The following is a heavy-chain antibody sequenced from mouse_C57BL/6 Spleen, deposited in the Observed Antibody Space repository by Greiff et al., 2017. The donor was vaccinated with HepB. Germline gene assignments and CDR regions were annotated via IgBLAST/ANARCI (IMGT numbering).Heavy chain of an antibody. J-gene: IGHJ2*01. CDR3: ARGLGFTTVVAYYFDY. CDR1: GFNIQDYY. V-gene: IGHV14-2*01. D-gene: IGHD1-1*01. CDR2: IDPEDGET. Sequence: EVQLQQSGAELVKPGASVKLSCTASGFNIQDYYMHWVKQRTEQGLEWIGRIDPEDGETKYDPKFPGKATITADTSSNTAYLQLSSRTSEDTAVYYWARGLGFTTVVAYYFDYWGQGTTLTVSS.